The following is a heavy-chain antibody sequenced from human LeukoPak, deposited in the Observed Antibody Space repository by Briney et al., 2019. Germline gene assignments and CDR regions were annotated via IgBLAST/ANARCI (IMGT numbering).Heavy chain of an antibody. D-gene: IGHD3-10*01. Sequence: TTGESLRLSCAGSGFTFSNAWMNWVRQAPGKGLEWLGRIKSKPDGGTTDYAAPVKGRFTISRDDSQNTVYLQMNSLKTEDTAMYYCATGGYYFPYWGQGTLVTVSS. V-gene: IGHV3-15*01. J-gene: IGHJ4*02. CDR2: IKSKPDGGTT. CDR3: ATGGYYFPY. CDR1: GFTFSNAW.